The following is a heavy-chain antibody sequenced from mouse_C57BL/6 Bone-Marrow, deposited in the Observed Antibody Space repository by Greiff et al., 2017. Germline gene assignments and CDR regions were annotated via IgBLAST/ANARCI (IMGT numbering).Heavy chain of an antibody. CDR3: AKGYYGRSPYWDFDV. J-gene: IGHJ1*03. CDR1: GYTFTSYW. Sequence: QVQLKQSGTELVKPGASVKLSCKASGYTFTSYWMHWVKQRPGQGLEWIGNINPSNGGTNYNEKFKSKATLTVDKSSSTAYMQLSSLTSEDSAVYYWAKGYYGRSPYWDFDVWGTGTTGTVSS. V-gene: IGHV1-53*01. CDR2: INPSNGGT. D-gene: IGHD1-1*01.